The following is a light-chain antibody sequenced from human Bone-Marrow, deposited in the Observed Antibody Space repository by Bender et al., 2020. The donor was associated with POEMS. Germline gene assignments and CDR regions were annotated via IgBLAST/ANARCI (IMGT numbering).Light chain of an antibody. Sequence: QSALTQPASVSGFPGQSITISCTGTSSDVGAYNFVSWYQQYPGKAPKLVIFEVNKRPSGVPDRFSGSKSGNTATLAITGLQSDDEAIYFCVAWDASLNGWVFGGGTKLTVL. J-gene: IGLJ3*02. V-gene: IGLV2-14*01. CDR2: EVN. CDR3: VAWDASLNGWV. CDR1: SSDVGAYNF.